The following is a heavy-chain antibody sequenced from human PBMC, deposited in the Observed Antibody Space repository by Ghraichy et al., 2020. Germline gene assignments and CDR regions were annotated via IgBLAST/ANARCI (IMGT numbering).Heavy chain of an antibody. CDR1: GGSFSGYY. V-gene: IGHV4-34*01. J-gene: IGHJ6*03. Sequence: SETLSLTCAVYGGSFSGYYWSWVRQPPGKGLEWIGEINHRRSTNYNPSLKSRVTMSVDTSKNQFSLKLSSVTAADTAVYFCARMSSKDLYDLWTGSFHDCYYMNVWDNGPAVTVSS. CDR2: INHRRST. D-gene: IGHD3-3*01. CDR3: ARMSSKDLYDLWTGSFHDCYYMNV.